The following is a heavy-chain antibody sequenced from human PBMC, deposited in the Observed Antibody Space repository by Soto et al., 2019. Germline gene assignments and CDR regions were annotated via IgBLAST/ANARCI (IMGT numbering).Heavy chain of an antibody. Sequence: GGSLRLSCAASGFTFSSHVMSWVRQAPGKGLEWVSAISGSGGSTYYADSVKGRFTISRDNSKNTLYLQMNSLRAEDTAVYYCAKDGVQGITITMGYYFDYWGQGTLVTVSS. D-gene: IGHD3-16*01. CDR1: GFTFSSHV. V-gene: IGHV3-23*01. CDR2: ISGSGGST. CDR3: AKDGVQGITITMGYYFDY. J-gene: IGHJ4*02.